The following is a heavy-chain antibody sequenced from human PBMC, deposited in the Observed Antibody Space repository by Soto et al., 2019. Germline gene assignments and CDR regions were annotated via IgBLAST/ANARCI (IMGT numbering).Heavy chain of an antibody. J-gene: IGHJ5*02. V-gene: IGHV3-64*01. CDR2: ISRNGGST. CDR3: ARSWFGDPDWFDP. D-gene: IGHD3-10*01. Sequence: EVQLVESGGGLVQPGGSLRLSCAASGFTFSSYAMHWVRQAPGKGLEYVSAISRNGGSTYYANSVKGRFTISRDNCKNTLYLQMGRLRAEDMAVYYCARSWFGDPDWFDPWGQGTLVTVSS. CDR1: GFTFSSYA.